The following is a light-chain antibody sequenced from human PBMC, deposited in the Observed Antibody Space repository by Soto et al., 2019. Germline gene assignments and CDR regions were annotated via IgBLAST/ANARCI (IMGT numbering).Light chain of an antibody. J-gene: IGLJ1*01. CDR1: SSNIGGNS. Sequence: QSVLTQPPSVSAAPGQKVTISCSGSSSNIGGNSVSWYQQLPGTAPKLLIYDDDKRPPGIPDRSSGSKSGTSATLGITGFQTGDEADYYCGSWDSSLSAYVFGTGTKV. CDR2: DDD. V-gene: IGLV1-51*01. CDR3: GSWDSSLSAYV.